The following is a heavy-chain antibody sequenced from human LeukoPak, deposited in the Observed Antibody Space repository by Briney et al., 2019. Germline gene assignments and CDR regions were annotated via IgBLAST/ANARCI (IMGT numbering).Heavy chain of an antibody. CDR1: GGTFSSYA. J-gene: IGHJ4*02. V-gene: IGHV1-46*01. CDR2: INPSGGST. Sequence: ASVTVSFKASGGTFSSYAISWVRQAPGQGLEWMGIINPSGGSTSYAQKFQGRVTMTRDTSTSTVYMELSSLRSEDTAVYYCARDTDYGGDTWGQGTLVTVSS. CDR3: ARDTDYGGDT. D-gene: IGHD4-23*01.